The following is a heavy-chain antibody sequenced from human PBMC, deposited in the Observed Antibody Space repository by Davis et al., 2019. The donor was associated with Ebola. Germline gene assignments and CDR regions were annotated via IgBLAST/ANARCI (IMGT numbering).Heavy chain of an antibody. Sequence: GESLKISCAASGFTFSSYAMHWVRQAPGKGLEWVAVLSYDGSNKYYADSVKGRFTISRDNSKNTLYLQMNSLRAEDTAVYYCARDPIFGVVILGYYFDYWGQGTLVTVSS. CDR1: GFTFSSYA. CDR3: ARDPIFGVVILGYYFDY. V-gene: IGHV3-30-3*01. D-gene: IGHD3-3*01. CDR2: LSYDGSNK. J-gene: IGHJ4*02.